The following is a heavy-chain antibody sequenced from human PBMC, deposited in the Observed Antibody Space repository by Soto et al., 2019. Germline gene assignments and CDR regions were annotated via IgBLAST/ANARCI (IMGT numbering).Heavy chain of an antibody. CDR1: GGSISNVNDC. J-gene: IGHJ4*02. D-gene: IGHD3-10*01. CDR2: IYSGGSI. V-gene: IGHV4-30-4*01. CDR3: ARGPSGDKVDY. Sequence: QVQLQESGPGLVKPSQTLSLTCIVSGGSISNVNDCWSWIRQRPDKGLEWIVPIYSGGSIYNHPSSSSRVTLTVDAATNQITLQLSPVSAADTAVDYCARGPSGDKVDYWGQGTLVTVSS.